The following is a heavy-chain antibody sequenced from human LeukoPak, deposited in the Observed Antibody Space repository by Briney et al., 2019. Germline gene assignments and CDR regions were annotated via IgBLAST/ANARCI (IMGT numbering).Heavy chain of an antibody. CDR2: TYYRSKWYN. CDR3: ARDADTNGYYFDY. Sequence: SQTLSLTCAISGDSVSTNSAAWNWIRQSPSRGLEWLGRTYYRSKWYNDYALSVKSRISIEADTSKNQLSLQLKSVTPEDTAVYYCARDADTNGYYFDYWGQGTLVTVSS. V-gene: IGHV6-1*01. J-gene: IGHJ4*02. D-gene: IGHD3-3*01. CDR1: GDSVSTNSAA.